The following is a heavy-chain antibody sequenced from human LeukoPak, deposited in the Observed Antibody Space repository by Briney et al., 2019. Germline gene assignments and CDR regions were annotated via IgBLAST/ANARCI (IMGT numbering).Heavy chain of an antibody. Sequence: GGSLRLSCAASGFTFSSYWMSWVRQAPGKGLEWVANIKQDGSEKYYVDSVKGRFTISRDNPKNSLYLQMNSLRAEDTAVYYCAGELLSYYYGSGSHDYWGQGTLVTVSS. CDR1: GFTFSSYW. CDR2: IKQDGSEK. J-gene: IGHJ4*02. D-gene: IGHD3-10*01. CDR3: AGELLSYYYGSGSHDY. V-gene: IGHV3-7*01.